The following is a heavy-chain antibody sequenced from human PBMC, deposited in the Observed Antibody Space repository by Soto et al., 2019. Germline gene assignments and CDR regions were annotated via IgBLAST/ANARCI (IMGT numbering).Heavy chain of an antibody. Sequence: GGSLRLSCAASGFTFRSYAMSWVRQAPGKGLEWVSAISGSGGSTYYADSVKCRFTISRDNSKNTLYLQMNSLRAEDAAVYYCAKGEIQLDYWGQGTLVTVSS. V-gene: IGHV3-23*01. J-gene: IGHJ4*02. D-gene: IGHD5-18*01. CDR2: ISGSGGST. CDR1: GFTFRSYA. CDR3: AKGEIQLDY.